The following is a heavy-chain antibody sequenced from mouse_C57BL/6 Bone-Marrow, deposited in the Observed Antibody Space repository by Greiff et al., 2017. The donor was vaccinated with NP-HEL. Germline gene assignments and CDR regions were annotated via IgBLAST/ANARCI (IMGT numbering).Heavy chain of an antibody. CDR3: ARPSYGSSSYYFDY. V-gene: IGHV1-55*01. Sequence: VQLQQPGAELVKPGASVKMSCKASGYTFTSYWITWVKQRPGQGLEWIGDIYPGSGSTNYNEKFKSKATLTVDTSSSTAYMQLSSLTSEDSAVYYCARPSYGSSSYYFDYWGQGTTLTVSS. D-gene: IGHD1-1*01. CDR1: GYTFTSYW. CDR2: IYPGSGST. J-gene: IGHJ2*01.